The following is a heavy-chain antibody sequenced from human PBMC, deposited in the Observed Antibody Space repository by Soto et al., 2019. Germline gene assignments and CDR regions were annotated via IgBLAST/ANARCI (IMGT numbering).Heavy chain of an antibody. CDR3: PSRGYRYAD. CDR2: IYYSGST. CDR1: GGYISSYY. D-gene: IGHD5-18*01. V-gene: IGHV4-59*01. Sequence: QVQLQESGPGLVKPSETLSLTCTVSGGYISSYYWSWIRQPPGKGLEWIGYIYYSGSTNYNPSLKSRVIISVDTSKNQFSVKLSSVTAADTVVYYCPSRGYRYADWGQGTLVTVSS. J-gene: IGHJ4*02.